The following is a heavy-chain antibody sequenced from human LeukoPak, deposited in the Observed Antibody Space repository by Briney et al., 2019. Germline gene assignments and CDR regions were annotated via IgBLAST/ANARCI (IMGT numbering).Heavy chain of an antibody. CDR2: ISVYNSNT. D-gene: IGHD3-10*01. Sequence: GASVKVSCKASGYTFTSSGISWVRQAPGQGLEWMGWISVYNSNTNYAQKFQGRVTMTTDTSTSTAYMEMRSLRSDDTAMYYCARDNCGSGSNFDYWGQGTLVTVSS. J-gene: IGHJ4*02. V-gene: IGHV1-18*01. CDR3: ARDNCGSGSNFDY. CDR1: GYTFTSSG.